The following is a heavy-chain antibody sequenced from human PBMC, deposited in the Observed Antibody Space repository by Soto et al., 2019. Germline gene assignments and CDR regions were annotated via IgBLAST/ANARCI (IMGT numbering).Heavy chain of an antibody. D-gene: IGHD3-22*01. Sequence: QVQLVQSGAEVKKPGASVKVSCKASGYTFTSYGISWVRQAPGQGLEWMGWISAYNGNTNYAQKLQGRVTMTTDTSTSTAYMGLRRLSSDDTAVYYCARIRQEYDSSGYYTDAFDIWGQGTMVTVSS. J-gene: IGHJ3*02. V-gene: IGHV1-18*01. CDR3: ARIRQEYDSSGYYTDAFDI. CDR1: GYTFTSYG. CDR2: ISAYNGNT.